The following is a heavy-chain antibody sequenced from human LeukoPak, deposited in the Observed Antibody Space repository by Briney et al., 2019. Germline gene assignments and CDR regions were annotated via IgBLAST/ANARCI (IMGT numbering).Heavy chain of an antibody. Sequence: GGSLRLSCAASGFTFSSYGMHWVRQAPGKGLEWVAVIWYDGSNKYYADSVKGRFTISRDNSKNTLYLQLNSLRAGGTAVYFCARDKGGKAAVLFDYWGQETLVTVSS. CDR3: ARDKGGKAAVLFDY. CDR2: IWYDGSNK. D-gene: IGHD6-13*01. CDR1: GFTFSSYG. J-gene: IGHJ4*02. V-gene: IGHV3-33*01.